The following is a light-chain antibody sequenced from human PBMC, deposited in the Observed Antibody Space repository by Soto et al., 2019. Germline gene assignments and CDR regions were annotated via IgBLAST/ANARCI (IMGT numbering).Light chain of an antibody. CDR3: QHYNNYALT. Sequence: DIQMTQSPSTLSASVGDRVTITCRASQSISSWLAWYQQKPGKAPKLLIYKASNLESGVPSRFSGSGSGTEFALTISSLQPDDFATYYCQHYNNYALTFGGGTKVEI. CDR1: QSISSW. J-gene: IGKJ4*01. V-gene: IGKV1-5*03. CDR2: KAS.